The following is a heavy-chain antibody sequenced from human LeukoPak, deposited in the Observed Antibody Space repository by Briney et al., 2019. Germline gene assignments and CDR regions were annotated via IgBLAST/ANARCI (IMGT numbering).Heavy chain of an antibody. J-gene: IGHJ2*01. CDR2: IYTSGST. Sequence: SETLSLTCTVSGGSISSYYWSWIRQPAGKGLEWIGRIYTSGSTNYNPSLKSRVTMSVDTSKNQFSLKLSSVTAADTAVYYCARQLEYSSGWYDWYFDLWGRGTLVTVSS. V-gene: IGHV4-4*07. CDR1: GGSISSYY. CDR3: ARQLEYSSGWYDWYFDL. D-gene: IGHD6-19*01.